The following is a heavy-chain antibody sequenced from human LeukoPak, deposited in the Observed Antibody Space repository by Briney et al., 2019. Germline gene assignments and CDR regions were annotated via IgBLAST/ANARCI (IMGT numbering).Heavy chain of an antibody. Sequence: GGSLRLSCAASGFTVSSNYMSWVRQAPGKGLDWVSGIYSGGSTYYADSVKGRFTISRDNAKSTLYLQMNSLRVEDTAVYYCARGNSFDYWGQGTLVTVSS. V-gene: IGHV3-66*01. CDR1: GFTVSSNY. CDR3: ARGNSFDY. CDR2: IYSGGST. J-gene: IGHJ4*02.